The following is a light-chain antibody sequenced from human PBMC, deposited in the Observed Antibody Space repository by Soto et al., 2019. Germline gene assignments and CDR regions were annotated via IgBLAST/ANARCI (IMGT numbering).Light chain of an antibody. Sequence: QSVLTQPASVSESPGQSITISCTGTSSDVGGYNYVSWYQQHPGKAPKLMIYEVSNRPSGVSNRFSGSKSGNTASLTISGLQAEDEADYYCSSYTSSSILYVFGTGTKLTVL. CDR2: EVS. V-gene: IGLV2-14*01. CDR1: SSDVGGYNY. J-gene: IGLJ1*01. CDR3: SSYTSSSILYV.